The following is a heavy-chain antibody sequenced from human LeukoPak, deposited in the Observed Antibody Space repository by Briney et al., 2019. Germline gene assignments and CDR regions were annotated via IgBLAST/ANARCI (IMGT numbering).Heavy chain of an antibody. Sequence: GESLKISCKAFGYSFSNYWIGWVRQMPGKALEWMGIIYPRDSDTRYSPSFQGQVTISVDTSITTAYLQWSSLKASDTAMYHYARNRDSDYWGQGTLVTVSS. CDR1: GYSFSNYW. D-gene: IGHD2/OR15-2a*01. CDR2: IYPRDSDT. V-gene: IGHV5-51*01. J-gene: IGHJ4*02. CDR3: ARNRDSDY.